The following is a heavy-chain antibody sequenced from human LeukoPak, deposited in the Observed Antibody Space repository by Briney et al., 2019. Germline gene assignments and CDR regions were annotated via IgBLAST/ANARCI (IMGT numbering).Heavy chain of an antibody. CDR1: GASISTTNYY. V-gene: IGHV4-39*01. CDR3: ARQPSLRVDYYYGMDV. Sequence: SETLSLTCTVSGASISTTNYYWGWVRQSPGKGLEWIGAIYNTGNTYFNPSLQSRVSISVDTSTIQFTLKLDSMTAADTAVYYCARQPSLRVDYYYGMDVWGQGTTVIVSS. CDR2: IYNTGNT. J-gene: IGHJ6*02. D-gene: IGHD2-8*02.